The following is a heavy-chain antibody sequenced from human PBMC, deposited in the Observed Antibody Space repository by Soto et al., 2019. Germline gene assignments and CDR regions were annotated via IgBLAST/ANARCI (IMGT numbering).Heavy chain of an antibody. J-gene: IGHJ6*02. Sequence: QVQLQESGPGLVKPSQTLSLTCTVSGGSISSGGYYWSWIRQHPGKGLEWIGYIYYSGSTYYNPSLKSRVTISVDTSKNQFSLKLSSVTAADTAVYYCARDISSGWHPGALYYGMDVWGQGTTVTVSS. CDR3: ARDISSGWHPGALYYGMDV. D-gene: IGHD6-19*01. CDR1: GGSISSGGYY. V-gene: IGHV4-31*03. CDR2: IYYSGST.